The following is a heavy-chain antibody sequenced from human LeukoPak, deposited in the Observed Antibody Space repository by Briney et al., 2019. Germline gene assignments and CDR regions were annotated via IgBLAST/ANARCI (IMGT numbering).Heavy chain of an antibody. CDR3: ARDRAMGYGGTQDKLDY. J-gene: IGHJ4*02. CDR1: GFAFSSYS. V-gene: IGHV3-21*01. CDR2: ISSSSSYI. Sequence: GGSLRLSCAASGFAFSSYSMNWVRQAPGKGMEWVSSISSSSSYIYYADSVKGRFTISRDNAKNSLYLQMNSLRAEDTAVYYCARDRAMGYGGTQDKLDYWGQGTLVTVSS. D-gene: IGHD4-23*01.